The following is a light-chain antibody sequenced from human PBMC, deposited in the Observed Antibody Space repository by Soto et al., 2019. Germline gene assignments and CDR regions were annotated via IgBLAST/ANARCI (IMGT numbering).Light chain of an antibody. CDR3: QPCDGSPRLT. V-gene: IGKV3-20*01. CDR2: GAS. Sequence: EIVLTQSPGTLSLSPGERATLSCRASQSVSSSYLAWYQQKPGQAPRLLIYGASSRATGIPDRFSGSGSGTDFTLTISRLEPEEFAVYYCQPCDGSPRLTCGGGTKLEIK. CDR1: QSVSSSY. J-gene: IGKJ4*01.